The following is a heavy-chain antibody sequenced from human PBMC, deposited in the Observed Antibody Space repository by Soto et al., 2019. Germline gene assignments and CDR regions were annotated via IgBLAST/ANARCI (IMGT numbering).Heavy chain of an antibody. D-gene: IGHD2-15*01. J-gene: IGHJ4*02. Sequence: QVQLQESGPGLVKPSETLSLTCTVSSASFTVYYWSWIRQPPGKGLEWIGYIYYSGSTSYNPSLTSRVTLSAATSKNQFSLKLRSVTAADTAVYYCARDAGGPGDYWGQGVLVTVSS. CDR3: ARDAGGPGDY. V-gene: IGHV4-59*01. CDR1: SASFTVYY. CDR2: IYYSGST.